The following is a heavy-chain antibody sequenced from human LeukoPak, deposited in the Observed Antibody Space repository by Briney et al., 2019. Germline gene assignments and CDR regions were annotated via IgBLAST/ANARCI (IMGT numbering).Heavy chain of an antibody. Sequence: ASVKVSCKASGYTFTGYYIHWVRQAPGQGLEWMGWINPNSGGTNYAQKFQGRVTMTRDTSISTAYMELSRLRSDDTAVYYCARGRRITIFGVVIGLVYWGQGTLVTVSS. CDR2: INPNSGGT. J-gene: IGHJ4*02. CDR1: GYTFTGYY. CDR3: ARGRRITIFGVVIGLVY. D-gene: IGHD3-3*01. V-gene: IGHV1-2*02.